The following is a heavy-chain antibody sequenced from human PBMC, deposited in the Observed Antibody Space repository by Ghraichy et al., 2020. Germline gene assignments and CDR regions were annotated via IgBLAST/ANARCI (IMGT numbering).Heavy chain of an antibody. CDR2: ISSSSSYI. CDR3: ARDRDTMIVREGAFDI. CDR1: GFTFSSYS. Sequence: GGSLRLSCAASGFTFSSYSMNWVRQAPGKGLEWVSSISSSSSYIYYADSVKGRFTISRDNAKNSLYLQMNSLRAEDTAVYYCARDRDTMIVREGAFDIWGQGTMVTVSS. V-gene: IGHV3-21*01. D-gene: IGHD3-22*01. J-gene: IGHJ3*02.